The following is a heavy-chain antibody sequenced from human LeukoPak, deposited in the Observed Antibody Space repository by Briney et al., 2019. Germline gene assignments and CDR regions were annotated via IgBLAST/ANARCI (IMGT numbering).Heavy chain of an antibody. Sequence: ASVKVSCKASGYTFTSYDINWVRQATGQGLEWMGWMNPNSGNTGYAQKFQGRATMTRDTSISTAYMELSRLRSDDTAVYYCARGLATYDSSGYTAFDIWGQGTMVTVSS. CDR2: MNPNSGNT. J-gene: IGHJ3*02. V-gene: IGHV1-8*01. CDR1: GYTFTSYD. D-gene: IGHD3-22*01. CDR3: ARGLATYDSSGYTAFDI.